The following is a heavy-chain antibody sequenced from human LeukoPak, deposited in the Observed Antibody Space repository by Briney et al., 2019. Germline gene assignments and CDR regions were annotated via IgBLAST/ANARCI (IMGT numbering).Heavy chain of an antibody. Sequence: YISYSGSTYYNPSLKSRVTISVDTSKNQFSLKLSSVTAADTAVYYCARAWIDVVVPATFDYWGQGTLVTVSS. CDR2: ISYSGST. J-gene: IGHJ4*02. CDR3: ARAWIDVVVPATFDY. D-gene: IGHD2-2*01. V-gene: IGHV4-30-4*01.